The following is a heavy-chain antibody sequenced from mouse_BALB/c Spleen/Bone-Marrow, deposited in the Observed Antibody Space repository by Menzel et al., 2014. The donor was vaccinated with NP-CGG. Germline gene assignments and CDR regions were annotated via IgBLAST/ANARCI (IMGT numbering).Heavy chain of an antibody. Sequence: VQLKESGPELVKPGASVKMSCKASGYTFTSYVMHWVKQKPGQGLEWIGYINPYNDGTKYNEKFKGKATLASDKSSXTAYMELSSLTSEDSAVYYCAREGVDYFDYWGQGTTLTVSS. CDR1: GYTFTSYV. V-gene: IGHV1-14*01. J-gene: IGHJ2*01. CDR3: AREGVDYFDY. CDR2: INPYNDGT.